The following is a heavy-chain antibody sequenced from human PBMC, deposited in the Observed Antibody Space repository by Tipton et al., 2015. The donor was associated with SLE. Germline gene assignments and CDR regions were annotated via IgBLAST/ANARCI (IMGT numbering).Heavy chain of an antibody. J-gene: IGHJ4*02. Sequence: GSLRLSCAASGFTFSKYWRSWVRQAPGKGLEWVANMKEDGSTEYYVDSVKGRFTISRDNAKNSLYLQMNSLRVEDTAVYYCATDTVIGGFDYWGQGTLVTVSS. CDR3: ATDTVIGGFDY. CDR1: GFTFSKYW. V-gene: IGHV3-7*01. D-gene: IGHD3-3*01. CDR2: MKEDGSTE.